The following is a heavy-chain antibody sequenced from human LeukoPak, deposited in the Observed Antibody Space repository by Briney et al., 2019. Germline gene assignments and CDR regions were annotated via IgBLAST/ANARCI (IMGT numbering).Heavy chain of an antibody. CDR1: GGSFSGYY. CDR3: ARHWGSGSYYGYFDY. V-gene: IGHV4-34*01. D-gene: IGHD1-26*01. J-gene: IGHJ4*02. Sequence: NASETLSLTCAVYGGSFSGYYWSWIRQPPGKGLEWIGEINHSGSTNYNPSLKSRVTISVDTSKNQFSLKLSSVTAADTAVYYCARHWGSGSYYGYFDYWGQGTLVTVSS. CDR2: INHSGST.